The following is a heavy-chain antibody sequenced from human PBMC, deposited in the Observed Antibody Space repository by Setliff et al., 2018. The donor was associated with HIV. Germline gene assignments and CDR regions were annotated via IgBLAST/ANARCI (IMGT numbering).Heavy chain of an antibody. J-gene: IGHJ6*03. D-gene: IGHD1-7*01. Sequence: ASVKVSCKASGYTFTGYHVHWVRQAPGQGLEWMGIINPSGGSTSYAQKFQGRVTMTRDTSTSTVYMELSSLRSEDTAVYYCAGHRQGLTGSTPGYYMDVWGKGTTVTVSS. CDR1: GYTFTGYH. CDR3: AGHRQGLTGSTPGYYMDV. V-gene: IGHV1-46*01. CDR2: INPSGGST.